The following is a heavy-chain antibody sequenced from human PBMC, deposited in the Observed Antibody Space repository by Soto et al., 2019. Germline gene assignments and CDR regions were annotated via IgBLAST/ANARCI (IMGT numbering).Heavy chain of an antibody. Sequence: QVQLVQSGAEVKKPGSSVKVSCKASGGTFSSYAVSWVRQAPGQGLEWMGGTIPIFGTANYAQKFQGRVTIPADETTSTAYMELSSLRSEDTAVYYCARDRDSSGYQLGYWGQGTLVTVSS. CDR2: TIPIFGTA. CDR1: GGTFSSYA. J-gene: IGHJ4*02. D-gene: IGHD3-22*01. CDR3: ARDRDSSGYQLGY. V-gene: IGHV1-69*12.